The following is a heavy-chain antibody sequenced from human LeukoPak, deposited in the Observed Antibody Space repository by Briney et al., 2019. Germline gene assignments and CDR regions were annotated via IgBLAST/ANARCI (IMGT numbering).Heavy chain of an antibody. CDR3: ARDVASSGYYWD. D-gene: IGHD3-22*01. CDR1: GYTFTSYD. J-gene: IGHJ4*02. CDR2: MNPNSGNT. V-gene: IGHV1-8*01. Sequence: ASVKVSCKASGYTFTSYDINWVRQATGQGLEWMGWMNPNSGNTGYAQKFQGRVTMTRNTSISTAYMELSSLRSEDTAVYFCARDVASSGYYWDWGQGTLVTVSS.